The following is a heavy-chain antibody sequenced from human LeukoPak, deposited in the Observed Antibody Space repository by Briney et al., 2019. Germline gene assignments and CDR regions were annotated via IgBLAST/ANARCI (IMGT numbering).Heavy chain of an antibody. CDR1: GYTFTSYY. CDR3: ASTGHYDSSGYYQPHRNSYYYYYYMDV. CDR2: INPSGGST. Sequence: ASVKVSCKASGYTFTSYYMHWVRQAPGQGLEWMGIINPSGGSTIYAQKFQGRVTITADESTSTAYMELSSLRSEDTAVYYCASTGHYDSSGYYQPHRNSYYYYYYMDVWGKGTTVTVSS. J-gene: IGHJ6*03. V-gene: IGHV1-46*01. D-gene: IGHD3-22*01.